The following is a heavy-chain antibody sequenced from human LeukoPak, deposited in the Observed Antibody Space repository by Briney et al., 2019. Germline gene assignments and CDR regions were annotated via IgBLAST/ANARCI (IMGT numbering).Heavy chain of an antibody. CDR2: ISYDGSNK. CDR1: GFSFSSHS. J-gene: IGHJ4*02. Sequence: GGSLRLSCAASGFSFSSHSMNWVRQAPGKGLEWVAVISYDGSNKYYADSVKGRFTISRDNSKNTLYLQMNSLRAEDTAVYYCARGRDGVTHFDYWGQGTLVTVSS. D-gene: IGHD2-21*02. CDR3: ARGRDGVTHFDY. V-gene: IGHV3-30*03.